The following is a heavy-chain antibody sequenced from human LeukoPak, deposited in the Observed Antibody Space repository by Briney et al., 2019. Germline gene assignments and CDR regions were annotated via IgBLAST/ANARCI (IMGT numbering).Heavy chain of an antibody. Sequence: RSGGSLRLSCAASGFTFSSYAMSWVRQAPGKGLEWVANIKQDGSEKYYVDSVKGRFTISRDNAKNSLYLQMNSLRAEDTAVYYCARETHYYGSGSYASPRMIRLQRGYYFDYWGQGTLVTVSS. V-gene: IGHV3-7*01. CDR3: ARETHYYGSGSYASPRMIRLQRGYYFDY. J-gene: IGHJ4*02. D-gene: IGHD3-10*01. CDR1: GFTFSSYA. CDR2: IKQDGSEK.